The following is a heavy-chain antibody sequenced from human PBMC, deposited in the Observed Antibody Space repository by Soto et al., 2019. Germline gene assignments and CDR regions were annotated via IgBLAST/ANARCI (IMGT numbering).Heavy chain of an antibody. CDR1: GFSFGSYA. CDR2: VSYEGSIA. J-gene: IGHJ6*02. D-gene: IGHD1-26*01. CDR3: ARDFEPTEGGYYYYGMDV. V-gene: IGHV3-30*03. Sequence: QVQLVESGGGVVQPGRSLRLSCAASGFSFGSYAMYWVRQPPGKGLEWVATVSYEGSIAYYSDSVKGRFTISRDNSMHTIYLQMNSIRAEDSALYCCARDFEPTEGGYYYYGMDVWGQGTRVTVSS.